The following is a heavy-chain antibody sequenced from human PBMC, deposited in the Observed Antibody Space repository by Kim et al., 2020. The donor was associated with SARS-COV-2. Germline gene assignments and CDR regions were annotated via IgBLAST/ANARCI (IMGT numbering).Heavy chain of an antibody. Sequence: ASVKVSCKASGYTFTSYDINWVRQATGQGLEWMGWMNPNSGNTGYAQKFQGRVTMTRNTSISTAYMELSSLRSEDTAVYYCARGGTGGYDILTGIAHFDYWGQGTLVTVSS. D-gene: IGHD3-9*01. CDR1: GYTFTSYD. J-gene: IGHJ4*02. CDR3: ARGGTGGYDILTGIAHFDY. V-gene: IGHV1-8*01. CDR2: MNPNSGNT.